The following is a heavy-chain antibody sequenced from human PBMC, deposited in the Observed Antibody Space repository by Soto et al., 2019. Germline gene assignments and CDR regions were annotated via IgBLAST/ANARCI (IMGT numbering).Heavy chain of an antibody. CDR3: TRSIMGFSYADS. Sequence: EVQLVESGGVLVQPGGSLRLSCAASGFTFSTYWMHWVRQAPGKGLVWVSRINGDGSDTVYADSVKGRFTISRDNAKSTLYLQMNSLRAEDTAVYYCTRSIMGFSYADSWRRGTLVTVSS. D-gene: IGHD2-2*01. V-gene: IGHV3-74*01. CDR2: INGDGSDT. CDR1: GFTFSTYW. J-gene: IGHJ4*02.